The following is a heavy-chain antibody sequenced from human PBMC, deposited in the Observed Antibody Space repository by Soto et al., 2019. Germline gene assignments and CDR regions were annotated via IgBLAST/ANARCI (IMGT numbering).Heavy chain of an antibody. CDR1: GGSISSYY. CDR2: NYYNGNT. D-gene: IGHD4-4*01. CDR3: ARDGYTVTPNYYYGMDV. V-gene: IGHV4-59*01. J-gene: IGHJ6*02. Sequence: QVQLQESGPGLVKPSETLSLTCTVSGGSISSYYWSWIRQPPGKGLEWIGYNYYNGNTNYNPSLKXRXTXSXXTSKNQFSLKLSSVTAADTAVYYCARDGYTVTPNYYYGMDVWGQGTTVTVSS.